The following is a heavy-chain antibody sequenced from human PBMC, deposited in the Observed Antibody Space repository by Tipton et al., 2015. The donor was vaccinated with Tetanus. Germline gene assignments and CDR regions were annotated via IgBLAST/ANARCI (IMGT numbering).Heavy chain of an antibody. Sequence: TLSLTCNVSGGSLSSRYWSWIRQTPGKRLEWIGRIYISGSTDYNPPLKTRVPMSAGTSKNQFSRKLSSVTASDTAVYYCARDLSGFLFDAFDLWGQGIMVTVSS. D-gene: IGHD3-22*01. J-gene: IGHJ3*01. CDR2: IYISGST. CDR1: GGSLSSRY. CDR3: ARDLSGFLFDAFDL. V-gene: IGHV4-4*07.